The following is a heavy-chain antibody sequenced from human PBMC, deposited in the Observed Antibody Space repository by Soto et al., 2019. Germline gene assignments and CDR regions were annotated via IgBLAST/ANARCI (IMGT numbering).Heavy chain of an antibody. CDR3: ARDLVYGSSSRYFDY. CDR1: GFTVSSNY. D-gene: IGHD6-6*01. J-gene: IGHJ4*02. CDR2: IYTGGST. Sequence: PGGSLRLSCAASGFTVSSNYMSWVRQAPGKGLIYTGGSTYYADSVKGRFTIARDNSKNTLYLQMNSLRAEDTAVYYCARDLVYGSSSRYFDYWGQGTLVTVSS. V-gene: IGHV3-53*05.